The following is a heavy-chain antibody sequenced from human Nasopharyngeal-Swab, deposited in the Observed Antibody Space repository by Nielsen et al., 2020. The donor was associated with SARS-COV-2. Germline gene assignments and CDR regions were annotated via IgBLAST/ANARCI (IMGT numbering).Heavy chain of an antibody. Sequence: VRQAPGKGLEWVSYLSSSSSTIYYADSVKGRFTISRDNAKNSLYLQMNSLRAEDTAVYYCARALHIYYYDSSGYFGDAFDIWGQGTMVTVSS. CDR3: ARALHIYYYDSSGYFGDAFDI. J-gene: IGHJ3*02. D-gene: IGHD3-22*01. CDR2: LSSSSSTI. V-gene: IGHV3-48*01.